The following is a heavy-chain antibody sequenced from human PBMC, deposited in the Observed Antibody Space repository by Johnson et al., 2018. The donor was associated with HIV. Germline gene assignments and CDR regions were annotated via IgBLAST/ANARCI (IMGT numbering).Heavy chain of an antibody. V-gene: IGHV3-23*04. CDR1: GFTFSSYA. D-gene: IGHD6-13*01. CDR3: AKPRQPSDAFDI. J-gene: IGHJ3*02. CDR2: IYSGGST. Sequence: VQLVESGGGVVQPGGSLRLSCAASGFTFSSYAMSWVRQAPGKGLEWVSAIYSGGSTYYADSVKGRFTISRDNSKTTLYLQMTSLRAEDTAVYYCAKPRQPSDAFDIWGQGTMVTVSS.